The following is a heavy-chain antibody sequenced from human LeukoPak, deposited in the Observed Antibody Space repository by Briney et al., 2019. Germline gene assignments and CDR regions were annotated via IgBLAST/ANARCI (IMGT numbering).Heavy chain of an antibody. CDR3: ARERSDSSGYGLNDY. CDR1: GYSISSGYY. V-gene: IGHV4-38-2*02. Sequence: SETLSLTCTVSGYSISSGYYWGWIRQPPGKGLEWIGSIYRSGSTYYNPSLKSRVTISVDTSKNQFSLKLSSVTAADTAAYYCARERSDSSGYGLNDYWGQGTLVTVSS. D-gene: IGHD3-22*01. J-gene: IGHJ4*02. CDR2: IYRSGST.